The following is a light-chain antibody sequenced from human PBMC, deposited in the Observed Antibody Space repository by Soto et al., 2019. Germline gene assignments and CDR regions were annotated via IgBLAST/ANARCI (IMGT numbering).Light chain of an antibody. J-gene: IGKJ4*01. CDR3: QQANSFPLT. CDR1: QGISNW. Sequence: DIQMTQSPSSVSASIGDIVTSTCRASQGISNWLAWYQQKPGKAPNLLIYAASTLQSGVPSRFSGSGSGTDFTLTISSLQPEDFATYYCQQANSFPLTFGGGTKVEIK. CDR2: AAS. V-gene: IGKV1-12*01.